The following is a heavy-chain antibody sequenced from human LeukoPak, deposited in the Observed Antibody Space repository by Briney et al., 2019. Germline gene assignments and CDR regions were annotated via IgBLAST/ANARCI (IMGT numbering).Heavy chain of an antibody. Sequence: GASVKVSCKASGYTFTSYGISWVRQAPGQGLEWMGWISAYNGNTNYAQKLQGRVTMTTDTSTSTAYMELRSLRSDDTAVYYCARGEYYYDSSGYHLYWGQGTLVTVSS. D-gene: IGHD3-22*01. CDR1: GYTFTSYG. CDR2: ISAYNGNT. J-gene: IGHJ4*02. V-gene: IGHV1-18*01. CDR3: ARGEYYYDSSGYHLY.